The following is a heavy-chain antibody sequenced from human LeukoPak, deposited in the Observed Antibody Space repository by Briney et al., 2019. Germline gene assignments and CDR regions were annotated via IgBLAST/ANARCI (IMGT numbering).Heavy chain of an antibody. CDR3: AFPAHHWLVRGAFDI. D-gene: IGHD6-19*01. Sequence: GGSLRLSCAASGFAFSSYDMNWVRQAAGKGLEWVSQISGTGDNSDYADSVKGRFTFSRDNSKRTLYLQLNNLRVEDTAIYYCAFPAHHWLVRGAFDIWGQGTVVTVSS. CDR1: GFAFSSYD. J-gene: IGHJ3*02. CDR2: ISGTGDNS. V-gene: IGHV3-23*01.